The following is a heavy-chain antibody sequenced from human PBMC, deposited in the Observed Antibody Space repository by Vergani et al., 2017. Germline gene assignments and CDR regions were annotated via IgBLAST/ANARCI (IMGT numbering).Heavy chain of an antibody. CDR2: ISGSGGST. V-gene: IGHV3-23*04. D-gene: IGHD2-15*01. CDR1: GFTFSGSA. J-gene: IGHJ3*02. CDR3: AELGYCSGGSCQRGAFDI. Sequence: EVQLVESGGGLVQPGWSLKLSCAASGFTFSGSAMHWVRQASGQGLEWVSAISGSGGSTYYADSVKGRFTISRDNSKNTLYLQMNSLRAEDTAVYYCAELGYCSGGSCQRGAFDIWGQGTMVTVSS.